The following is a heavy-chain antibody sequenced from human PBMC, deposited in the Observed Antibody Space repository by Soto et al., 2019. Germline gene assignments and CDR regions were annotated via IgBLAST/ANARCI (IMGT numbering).Heavy chain of an antibody. D-gene: IGHD2-21*02. CDR3: ARLQLGGDRMLNWFDP. V-gene: IGHV1-18*01. Sequence: QVQVVQSGPELKKPGASVKVSCKAQGYIFTKYGIGWVRQAPGHGLEWMGLINVYNGDRKVAQKFQDRVSMTTDTATGTADMELKSLRSGDTAVYYCARLQLGGDRMLNWFDPWGQGTLITVSS. CDR1: GYIFTKYG. CDR2: INVYNGDR. J-gene: IGHJ5*02.